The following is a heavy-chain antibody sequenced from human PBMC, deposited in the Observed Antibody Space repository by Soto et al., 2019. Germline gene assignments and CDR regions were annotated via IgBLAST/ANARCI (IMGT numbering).Heavy chain of an antibody. CDR2: INAGNGNT. CDR3: ANSPPRYSSSWYGFQH. V-gene: IGHV1-3*01. J-gene: IGHJ1*01. CDR1: GYTFTSYA. Sequence: ASVKVSCKASGYTFTSYAMHWVRQAPGQRLEWMGWINAGNGNTKYSQKFQGRVTITRDTSASTAYMELSSLRSEDTAVYYCANSPPRYSSSWYGFQHWGQGTLVTVSS. D-gene: IGHD6-13*01.